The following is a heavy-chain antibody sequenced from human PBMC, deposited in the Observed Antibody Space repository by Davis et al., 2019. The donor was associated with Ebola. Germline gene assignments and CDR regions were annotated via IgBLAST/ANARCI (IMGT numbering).Heavy chain of an antibody. J-gene: IGHJ4*02. CDR3: ARHALSLGGRDFDY. D-gene: IGHD1-26*01. Sequence: GESLKISCAASGFTFSDYYLSWIRQAPGKGLEWVAHIQTSGVNVYYADSVRGRFTISRDNAKNSLYLQMNSLRAEDTAVYHCARHALSLGGRDFDYWGQGTLVAVSS. CDR2: IQTSGVNV. CDR1: GFTFSDYY. V-gene: IGHV3-11*04.